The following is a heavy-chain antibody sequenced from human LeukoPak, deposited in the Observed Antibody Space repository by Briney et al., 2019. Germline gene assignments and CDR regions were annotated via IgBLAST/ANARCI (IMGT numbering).Heavy chain of an antibody. Sequence: PSETLSLTCAVYGGSFSGYYWSWIRQPPGKGLEWLGEINHSGSTNYNPSLKSRVTISVDTSKNQFSLKLSSVTAADAAVYYCASTPNQIAAAPFDPWGQGTLVTVSS. CDR1: GGSFSGYY. CDR3: ASTPNQIAAAPFDP. J-gene: IGHJ5*02. V-gene: IGHV4-34*01. CDR2: INHSGST. D-gene: IGHD6-13*01.